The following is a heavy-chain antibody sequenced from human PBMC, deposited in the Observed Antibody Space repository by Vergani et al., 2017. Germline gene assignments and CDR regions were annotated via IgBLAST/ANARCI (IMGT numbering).Heavy chain of an antibody. CDR2: IYSGGST. J-gene: IGHJ6*02. CDR1: GFTVSSNY. D-gene: IGHD5-12*01. CDR3: ARDRVDIVATTTYYYDYYGMDV. V-gene: IGHV3-53*04. Sequence: EVQLVESGGGLVQPGGSLRLSCAASGFTVSSNYMSWVRQAPGKGLEWVSVIYSGGSTYYADSVKGRFTISRHNSKNTLYLQMNSLRAEDTAVYYCARDRVDIVATTTYYYDYYGMDVWGQGTTVTVSS.